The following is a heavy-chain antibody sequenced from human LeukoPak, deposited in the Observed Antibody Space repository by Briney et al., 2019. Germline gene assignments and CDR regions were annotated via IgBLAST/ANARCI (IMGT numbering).Heavy chain of an antibody. Sequence: PGGSLRLSCAASGFIFTNYFMSWVRQAPGKGLEWVASIKHDGSEKYYADSVKGRFTISRDNSKNTLYLQMNSLRAEDTAVYYCARDGSPGYNWNYFHYYYYGMDVWGQGTTVTVSS. CDR1: GFIFTNYF. CDR2: IKHDGSEK. D-gene: IGHD1-7*01. V-gene: IGHV3-7*01. CDR3: ARDGSPGYNWNYFHYYYYGMDV. J-gene: IGHJ6*02.